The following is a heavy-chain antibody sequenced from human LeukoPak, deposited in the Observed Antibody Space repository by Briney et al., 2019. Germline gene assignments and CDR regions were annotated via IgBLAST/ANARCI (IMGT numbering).Heavy chain of an antibody. Sequence: GGSLRLSCAASVFPFSSYAKMWARQAPGKGLEWVSAISGSGGSTYYADSVKGRFTISRDNSKNTLYLQMNSLRAEDTAVYYCAVRSGYDCFDYWGQGTLVTVSS. CDR2: ISGSGGST. V-gene: IGHV3-23*01. D-gene: IGHD5-12*01. CDR1: VFPFSSYA. J-gene: IGHJ4*02. CDR3: AVRSGYDCFDY.